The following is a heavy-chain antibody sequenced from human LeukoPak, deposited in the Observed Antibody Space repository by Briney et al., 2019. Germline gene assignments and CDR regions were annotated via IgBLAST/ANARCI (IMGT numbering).Heavy chain of an antibody. D-gene: IGHD3-22*01. V-gene: IGHV4-4*07. CDR1: GGSISSYY. CDR2: IYSSGST. J-gene: IGHJ4*02. CDR3: ASYAGSNAYYAY. Sequence: SETLSLTCAVSGGSISSYYWTWIRQPAGKGPGWIGRIYSSGSTNYNPSLKSRVTMSVDTYNHQFSLKLSSVTAADTAIYYCASYAGSNAYYAYWGQGILVTVSS.